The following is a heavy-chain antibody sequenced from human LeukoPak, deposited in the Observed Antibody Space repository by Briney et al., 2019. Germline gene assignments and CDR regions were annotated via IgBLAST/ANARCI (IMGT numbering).Heavy chain of an antibody. CDR2: IYHSGST. CDR3: VTRGDGSSTLFAY. Sequence: SETLSLTCTVSGGSISSSNGWSWVRQPPGKGLEWIGEIYHSGSTNYNPSLKSRVTISVDKSKNQFSLKLSSVTAADTAVYYCVTRGDGSSTLFAYWGQGTLVTVSS. J-gene: IGHJ4*02. CDR1: GGSISSSNG. V-gene: IGHV4-4*02. D-gene: IGHD1-26*01.